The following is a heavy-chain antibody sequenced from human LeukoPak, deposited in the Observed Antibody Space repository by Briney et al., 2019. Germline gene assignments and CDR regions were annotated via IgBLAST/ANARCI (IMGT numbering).Heavy chain of an antibody. Sequence: GGSLRLSCAVSGFTFSRFAMSWVRQAPGKGLEWVSSISNSGDKTFYADSVKGRFTISRDNSKNTLHLQMNSQRAEDTAVYYCASRYIYGDFGRLDAFDIWGQGTMVTVS. CDR3: ASRYIYGDFGRLDAFDI. J-gene: IGHJ3*02. CDR1: GFTFSRFA. CDR2: ISNSGDKT. D-gene: IGHD4-17*01. V-gene: IGHV3-23*01.